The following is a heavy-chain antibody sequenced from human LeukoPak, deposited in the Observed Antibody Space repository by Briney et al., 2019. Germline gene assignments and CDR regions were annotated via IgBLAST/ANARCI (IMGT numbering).Heavy chain of an antibody. CDR2: INHSGST. J-gene: IGHJ1*01. Sequence: PSETLSLTCAVYGGSFSGYYWSWIRQPPGKGLEWIGEINHSGSTNYNPSLKSRVTISVDTSKNQFSLKLSSVTAADTAVYYCARVPYAEYFQHWGQGTLVTVSS. CDR1: GGSFSGYY. V-gene: IGHV4-34*01. CDR3: ARVPYAEYFQH.